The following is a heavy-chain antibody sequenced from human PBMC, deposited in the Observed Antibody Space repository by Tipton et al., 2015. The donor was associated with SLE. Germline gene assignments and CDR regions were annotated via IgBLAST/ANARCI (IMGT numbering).Heavy chain of an antibody. CDR1: GGSISRYY. D-gene: IGHD2-8*01. J-gene: IGHJ4*02. V-gene: IGHV4-59*08. CDR3: ARTNRGCFDY. CDR2: IYDSGSA. Sequence: TLSLTCTVSGGSISRYYWSWIRQPPGKGLEWIGYIYDSGSANYSPSLKSRVTMSVDTSKNQVSLKLNSVTAADTGVYYCARTNRGCFDYWGQGTLVTVSS.